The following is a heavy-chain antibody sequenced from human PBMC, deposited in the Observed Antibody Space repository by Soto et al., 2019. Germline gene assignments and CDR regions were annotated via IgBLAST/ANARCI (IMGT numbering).Heavy chain of an antibody. Sequence: GSLRLSCAASGLTFSTYWMSWVRQAPGKGLEWVANIKPDGSEKWYVDSVKGRFTISRDNAKNSLYLQMNSLRAEDTAVYYCARGDYYDTSGPFSDAFDIWGQGTMVTVSS. D-gene: IGHD3-22*01. CDR2: IKPDGSEK. J-gene: IGHJ3*02. V-gene: IGHV3-7*04. CDR1: GLTFSTYW. CDR3: ARGDYYDTSGPFSDAFDI.